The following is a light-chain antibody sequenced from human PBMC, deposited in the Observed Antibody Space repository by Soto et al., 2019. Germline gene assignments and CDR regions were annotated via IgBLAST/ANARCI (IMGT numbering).Light chain of an antibody. Sequence: DIQMTQSPSSLSASVGDTVTITCRASQTITRHLNWYQQKPGKAPKLPIYAASTLRSGVPSRFSGSGSGTDFTLTISSLQPEDFATYYCQQSDTTPLFTFGPGTKVDIK. CDR3: QQSDTTPLFT. J-gene: IGKJ3*01. CDR1: QTITRH. V-gene: IGKV1-39*01. CDR2: AAS.